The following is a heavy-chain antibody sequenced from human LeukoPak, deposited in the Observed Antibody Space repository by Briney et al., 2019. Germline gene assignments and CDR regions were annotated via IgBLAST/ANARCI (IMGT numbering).Heavy chain of an antibody. J-gene: IGHJ4*02. Sequence: PGGSLRLSCAASGFSLNTYSMNWVRQAPGKGLEWVSYISSSSTTIYYADSVKGRFTISRDNAKNSLYLQMNSLRAEDTAVYYCARDYGGSSPFDYWGQGTLVTVSS. CDR2: ISSSSTTI. D-gene: IGHD4-23*01. CDR1: GFSLNTYS. CDR3: ARDYGGSSPFDY. V-gene: IGHV3-48*04.